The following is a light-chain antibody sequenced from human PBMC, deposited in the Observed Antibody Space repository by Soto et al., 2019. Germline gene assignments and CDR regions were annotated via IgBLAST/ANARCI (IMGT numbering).Light chain of an antibody. CDR3: QQRKHWPPIT. Sequence: EVELTQSPATLSLSPGETATLSCRASHSVDKFLAWYQQRPGQPPRLLIFDSSNRATGVPVRFSGSGSGTVFTLTIGSLEPADSAVYYCQQRKHWPPITFGQGTRLEIK. CDR2: DSS. CDR1: HSVDKF. V-gene: IGKV3-11*01. J-gene: IGKJ5*01.